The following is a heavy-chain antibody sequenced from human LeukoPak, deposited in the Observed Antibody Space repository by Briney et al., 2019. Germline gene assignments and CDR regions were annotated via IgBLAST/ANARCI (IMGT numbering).Heavy chain of an antibody. Sequence: PGRSLRLSCAASGFTFGSYAMHWVRQAPGKGLEWVAVLSYDGSDKYYADSVKGRFTISRDNSKNTLYLQMNSLRAEDTAVYYCAKRTTGSMNLVAFDFWGQGSLVTVSS. CDR2: LSYDGSDK. V-gene: IGHV3-30*04. J-gene: IGHJ4*02. CDR1: GFTFGSYA. CDR3: AKRTTGSMNLVAFDF. D-gene: IGHD3-9*01.